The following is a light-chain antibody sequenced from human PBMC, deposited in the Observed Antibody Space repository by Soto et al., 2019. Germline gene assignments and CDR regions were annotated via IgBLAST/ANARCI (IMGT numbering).Light chain of an antibody. CDR1: SSDVGGYNY. V-gene: IGLV2-11*01. CDR2: DVS. J-gene: IGLJ3*02. CDR3: CSYAGSYTWV. Sequence: QSALTQPRSVSGSPGPSVTISCTGTSSDVGGYNYVSWYQQHPGQAPKLMIYDVSKRPSGVPDRFSGSKSGNTASLTISGLQAEEEADYYCCSYAGSYTWVFGGGTKVTVL.